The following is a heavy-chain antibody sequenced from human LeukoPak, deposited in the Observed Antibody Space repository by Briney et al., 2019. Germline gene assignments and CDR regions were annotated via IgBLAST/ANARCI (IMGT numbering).Heavy chain of an antibody. CDR2: IYYSGST. CDR3: ARGGYYGSGNDFRFDP. CDR1: GGSISSYY. D-gene: IGHD3-10*01. V-gene: IGHV4-59*01. J-gene: IGHJ5*02. Sequence: SETLSLTCTVSGGSISSYYWSWIRQPPGKGLEWIGYIYYSGSTNYKPSVKSRVTISVDTSKNQFSLKLSSVTAADTAVYYCARGGYYGSGNDFRFDPWGQGTLVTVSS.